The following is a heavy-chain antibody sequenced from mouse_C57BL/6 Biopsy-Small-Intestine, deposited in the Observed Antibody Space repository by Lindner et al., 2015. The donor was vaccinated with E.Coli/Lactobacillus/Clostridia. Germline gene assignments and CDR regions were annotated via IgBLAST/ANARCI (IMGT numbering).Heavy chain of an antibody. CDR2: ICPNNGGT. CDR1: GYTFTDYN. V-gene: IGHV1-34*02. Sequence: VQLQESGPELAKPGASVKISRKASGYTFTDYNMDWVKQSHGKSLEWIGYICPNNGGTGYNQKFKSKATLTVDKSSSTAYMELHSLTSEDSAVYYCAREDLDYWGQGTTLTVSS. CDR3: AREDLDY. J-gene: IGHJ2*01.